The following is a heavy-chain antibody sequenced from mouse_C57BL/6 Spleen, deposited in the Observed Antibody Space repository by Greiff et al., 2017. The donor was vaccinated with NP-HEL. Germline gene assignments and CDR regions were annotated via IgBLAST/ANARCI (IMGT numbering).Heavy chain of an antibody. CDR3: ARQPTAQASFAY. J-gene: IGHJ3*01. D-gene: IGHD3-2*02. CDR2: ISGGGGNT. CDR1: GFTFSSYT. V-gene: IGHV5-9*01. Sequence: DVQLVESGGGLVKPGGSLKLSCAASGFTFSSYTMSWVRQTPEKRLEWVATISGGGGNTYYPDSVKGRFTISRDNAKNTLYLQMSSLRSEDTALYYCARQPTAQASFAYWGQGTLVTVSA.